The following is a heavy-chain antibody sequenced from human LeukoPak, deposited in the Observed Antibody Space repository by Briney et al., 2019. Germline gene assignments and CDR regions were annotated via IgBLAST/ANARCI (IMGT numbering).Heavy chain of an antibody. V-gene: IGHV3-23*01. CDR2: ISDSGDGT. D-gene: IGHD3/OR15-3a*01. CDR3: VRKVSAWTKNWLDP. Sequence: GRPLRLSCRGSGFTLRIYAASWVRRSPGKGLEWVSSISDSGDGTSYADSVTARFTISRDHSKNTVYLEMSSMRAEDTAVYYCVRKVSAWTKNWLDPWGQGTLVTVSS. CDR1: GFTLRIYA. J-gene: IGHJ5*02.